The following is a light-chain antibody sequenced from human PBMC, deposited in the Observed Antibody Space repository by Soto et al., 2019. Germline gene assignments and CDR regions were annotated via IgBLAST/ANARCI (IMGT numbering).Light chain of an antibody. CDR3: QQYNNYSPWT. V-gene: IGKV1-5*01. J-gene: IGKJ1*01. Sequence: DIQMTQSPSTLSASVGDRVTITCRASQGISVWLAWYQQKPGKAPKLLIYDASNLESGVPSRFSGSGSGTEFSLTISSLQPDDFATYYCQQYNNYSPWTFGQGTKVEIK. CDR2: DAS. CDR1: QGISVW.